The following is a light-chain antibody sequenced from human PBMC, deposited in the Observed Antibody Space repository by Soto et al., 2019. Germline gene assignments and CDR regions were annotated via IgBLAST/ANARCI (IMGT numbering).Light chain of an antibody. V-gene: IGKV1-5*03. CDR2: KAS. J-gene: IGKJ1*01. CDR1: QTISSW. CDR3: QQSPGT. Sequence: DIQMTQSPSPLSGSVGDRVTTTCRASQTISSWLAWYQQKPGKAPKLLIYKASTLKSGVPSRFSGSGSGTEFTLTINRLEPEEFALYFCQQSPGTLGQGTKVDI.